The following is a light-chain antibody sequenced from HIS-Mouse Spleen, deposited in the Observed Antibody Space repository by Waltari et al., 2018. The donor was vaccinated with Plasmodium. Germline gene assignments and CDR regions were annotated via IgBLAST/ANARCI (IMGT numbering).Light chain of an antibody. V-gene: IGLV2-23*03. J-gene: IGLJ3*02. CDR3: CSYAGSSTFV. Sequence: QSALTQPASVSGSPGQSITISCTGTSSGVGSYNLVSWYQQHPGKAPKLMIFEGSKRAAGVYHRFSGSKAGNTASLTITGLQDEYEADYYCCSYAGSSTFVFGGGTKLTVL. CDR2: EGS. CDR1: SSGVGSYNL.